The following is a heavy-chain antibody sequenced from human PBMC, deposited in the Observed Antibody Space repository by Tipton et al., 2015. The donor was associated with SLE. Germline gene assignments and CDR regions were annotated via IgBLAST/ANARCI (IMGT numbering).Heavy chain of an antibody. CDR3: TTDSGVDYDLDGLEI. J-gene: IGHJ3*02. CDR2: IKSRIHGGAI. V-gene: IGHV3-15*07. Sequence: SCTASGAASGFIFTNAWMNWVRQAPGKGLEWVGHIKSRIHGGAIDYAAALRDRFTISRDDSKDTVYLQMNSLKTDDTGVYYCTTDSGVDYDLDGLEIWGQGTVVNVSS. CDR1: GFIFTNAW. D-gene: IGHD2-21*01.